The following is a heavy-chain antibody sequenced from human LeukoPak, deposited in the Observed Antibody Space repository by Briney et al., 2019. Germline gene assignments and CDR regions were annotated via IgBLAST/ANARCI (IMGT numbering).Heavy chain of an antibody. CDR1: GYTLTELS. CDR2: FDPEDGET. J-gene: IGHJ4*02. Sequence: ASVKVSCKVSGYTLTELSMHWVRQAPGKGREWMGGFDPEDGETIYAQKFQGRVTMTEDTSTDTAYMELSSLRSEDTAVYYCATAACSGGSCYFDYWGQGTLVTVSS. D-gene: IGHD2-15*01. V-gene: IGHV1-24*01. CDR3: ATAACSGGSCYFDY.